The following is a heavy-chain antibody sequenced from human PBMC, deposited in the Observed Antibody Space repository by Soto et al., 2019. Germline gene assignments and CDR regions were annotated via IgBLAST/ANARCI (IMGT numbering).Heavy chain of an antibody. Sequence: SETLSLTCTVSGGSISSGGYFWSWVRQHPXKGLEWIGNIYYSGRTYYNPSLKSRVTISVDTSKNQFSLNLSSVIAADTAVYYCARFAKEENPKVGSWYYFDYWGQGTRVTVSS. CDR1: GGSISSGGYF. D-gene: IGHD6-13*01. CDR3: ARFAKEENPKVGSWYYFDY. V-gene: IGHV4-31*03. J-gene: IGHJ4*02. CDR2: IYYSGRT.